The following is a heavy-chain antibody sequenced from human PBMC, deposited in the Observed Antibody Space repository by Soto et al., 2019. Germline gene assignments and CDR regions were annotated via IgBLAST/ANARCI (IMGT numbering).Heavy chain of an antibody. CDR3: ARATTPMITSHDAAFDI. J-gene: IGHJ3*02. D-gene: IGHD3-16*01. CDR1: GGTFSSYA. V-gene: IGHV1-69*12. CDR2: IIPIFGTA. Sequence: QVQLVQSGAEVKKPGSSVKVSCKASGGTFSSYAISWVRQAPGQGLEWMGGIIPIFGTANYAQKFQGRVTITADESTSTAYMELSSLRSEDTAVYYCARATTPMITSHDAAFDIWGQGTMVTVSS.